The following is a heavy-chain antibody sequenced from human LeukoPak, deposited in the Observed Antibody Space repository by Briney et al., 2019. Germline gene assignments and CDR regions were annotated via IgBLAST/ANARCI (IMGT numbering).Heavy chain of an antibody. CDR2: IYHSGST. CDR1: GGSISSSNW. D-gene: IGHD5-18*01. V-gene: IGHV4-4*02. J-gene: IGHJ4*02. Sequence: PSGTLSLTCAVSGGSISSSNWWSWVRQPPGKGLEWIGEIYHSGSTNYNPSLKSRVTISVDKSKNQFSLKLSSVTAADTAVYYCLLGSWDTAMARDYWGQGTLVTVSS. CDR3: LLGSWDTAMARDY.